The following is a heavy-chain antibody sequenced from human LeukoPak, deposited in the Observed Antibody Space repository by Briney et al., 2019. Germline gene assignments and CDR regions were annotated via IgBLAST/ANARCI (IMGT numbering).Heavy chain of an antibody. V-gene: IGHV4-30-4*01. D-gene: IGHD1-1*01. CDR2: IYYSGST. CDR1: GGSFSGYY. Sequence: SETLSLTCAVYGGSFSGYYWSWIRQPPGKGLEWIGYIYYSGSTYYNPSLKSRVTISVDTSKNQFSLKLSSVTAADTAVYYCAREKNGWFDPWGQGTLVTVSS. CDR3: AREKNGWFDP. J-gene: IGHJ5*02.